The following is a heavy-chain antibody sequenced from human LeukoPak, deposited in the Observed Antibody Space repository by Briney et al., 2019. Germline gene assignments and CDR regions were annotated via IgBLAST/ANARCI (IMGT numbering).Heavy chain of an antibody. V-gene: IGHV3-53*01. J-gene: IGHJ4*02. Sequence: PGGSLRLSCAASGFTVSSYYMSWVRQAPGKGLGWVSVIYSGGSTYYADSVEGRFTISRDNSKNTLYLQMNSLRAEDTAVYYCAREDTFAPFSYWGQGTLVTVSS. CDR2: IYSGGST. CDR3: AREDTFAPFSY. D-gene: IGHD5-18*01. CDR1: GFTVSSYY.